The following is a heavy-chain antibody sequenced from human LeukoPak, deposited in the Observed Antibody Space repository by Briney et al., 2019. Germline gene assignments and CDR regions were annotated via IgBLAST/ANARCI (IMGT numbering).Heavy chain of an antibody. J-gene: IGHJ3*02. CDR1: GFTVSSNY. CDR2: IYSGGST. D-gene: IGHD2-2*01. CDR3: AREAVVATRGAFDI. V-gene: IGHV3-53*01. Sequence: GGSLRLSCAASGFTVSSNYMSWVRQAPGKGLEWVSVIYSGGSTYYADSVKGRFTISRDNSKNTLYVQMNSLRAEDTAVYYCAREAVVATRGAFDIWGQGTMVTVSS.